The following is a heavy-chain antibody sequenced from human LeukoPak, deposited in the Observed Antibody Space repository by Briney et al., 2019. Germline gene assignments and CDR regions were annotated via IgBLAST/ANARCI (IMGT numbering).Heavy chain of an antibody. CDR3: ARVGYCTNGVCYTYAFDI. D-gene: IGHD2-8*01. J-gene: IGHJ3*02. V-gene: IGHV4-30-2*01. CDR1: GGSISSGGYS. CDR2: IYHSGST. Sequence: SETLSLTCAVSGGSISSGGYSWSWIRQPPGKGLEWIGYIYHSGSTYHNLSLKSRVTISVDRSKNQYSLKLSSVTAADTAVYYCARVGYCTNGVCYTYAFDIWGQGTMVTVSS.